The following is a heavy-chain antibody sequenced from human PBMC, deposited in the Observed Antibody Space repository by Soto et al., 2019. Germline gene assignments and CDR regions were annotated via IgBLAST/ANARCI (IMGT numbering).Heavy chain of an antibody. CDR2: ISDDGNNQ. CDR3: AREPTTIIERIDY. D-gene: IGHD4-4*01. J-gene: IGHJ4*02. Sequence: QVQLVESGGDVVQSGRSLILSCAASGFTFSSHAMHWVRQAPGEGLKWVAVISDDGNNQYYADSVEGRFTISRDNSRNTVYLQMNSLKTEDTAVYYCAREPTTIIERIDYWGQGALVTVYS. CDR1: GFTFSSHA. V-gene: IGHV3-30*01.